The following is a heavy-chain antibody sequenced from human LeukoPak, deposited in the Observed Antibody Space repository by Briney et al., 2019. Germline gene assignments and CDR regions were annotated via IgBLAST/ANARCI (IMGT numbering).Heavy chain of an antibody. CDR1: GGSISSGGYS. CDR2: IYHSGST. J-gene: IGHJ5*02. CDR3: ARVRSDYVWGSYRHNWFDP. D-gene: IGHD3-16*02. Sequence: SETLSLTCAVSGGSISSGGYSWSWIRQPPGKGLEWIGYIYHSGSTNYNPSLKSRVTISVDKSKNQFSLKLSSVTAADTAVYYCARVRSDYVWGSYRHNWFDPWGQGTLVTVSS. V-gene: IGHV4-30-2*01.